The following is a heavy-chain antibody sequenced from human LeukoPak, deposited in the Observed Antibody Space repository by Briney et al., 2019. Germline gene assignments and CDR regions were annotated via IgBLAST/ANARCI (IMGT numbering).Heavy chain of an antibody. D-gene: IGHD2-15*01. CDR3: AKVGDCSGGSCYHEDY. CDR2: IKQDGSEE. V-gene: IGHV3-7*01. CDR1: GLTVSSNF. J-gene: IGHJ4*02. Sequence: GGSLRLSCAASGLTVSSNFMAWVRQAPGKGLEWVANIKQDGSEEYYVDSVKGRFTISRDNSKNTLYLQMNSLRAEDTAVYYYAKVGDCSGGSCYHEDYWGQGTLVTVSS.